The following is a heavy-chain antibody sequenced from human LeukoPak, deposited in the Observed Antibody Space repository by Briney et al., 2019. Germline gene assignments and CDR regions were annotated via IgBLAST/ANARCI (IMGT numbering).Heavy chain of an antibody. J-gene: IGHJ4*02. CDR1: GGSISSYY. Sequence: SETLSLTCTVSGGSISSYYWSWIRQPPGKGLEWIGYIYYSGSTNYNPSLKSRVTISVDTSKNQFSLKLSSVTAADTAVYYCARGGYYFDYWGQGTLVTVSS. CDR3: ARGGYYFDY. V-gene: IGHV4-59*01. CDR2: IYYSGST.